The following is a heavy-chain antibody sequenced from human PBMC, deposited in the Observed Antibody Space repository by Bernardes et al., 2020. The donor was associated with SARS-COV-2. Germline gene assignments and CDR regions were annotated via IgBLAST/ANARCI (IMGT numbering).Heavy chain of an antibody. J-gene: IGHJ4*02. CDR1: GYSFSNYW. Sequence: GESLKISCEASGYSFSNYWIGWVRQLPGKGLEWMGIIHAGDSHTRYSPSFQGQVTISADKSISNAYLQWSSLKASDTAMYYCARGYDYYFDYWGQGTLVTVSS. D-gene: IGHD3-16*01. CDR3: ARGYDYYFDY. CDR2: IHAGDSHT. V-gene: IGHV5-51*01.